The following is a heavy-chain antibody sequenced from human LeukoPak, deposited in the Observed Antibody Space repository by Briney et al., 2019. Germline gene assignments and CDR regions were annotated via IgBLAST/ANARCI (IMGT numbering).Heavy chain of an antibody. CDR3: ARGRARFLEWLSLYYYYYYMDV. CDR1: GGSISSYY. D-gene: IGHD3-3*01. J-gene: IGHJ6*03. Sequence: SGTLSLTCTVSGGSISSYYWSWIRQPPGKGLEWIGYIYYSGSTNYNPSLKSRVTISVDTSKNQFSLKLSSVTAADTAVHYCARGRARFLEWLSLYYYYYYMDVWGKGTTVTVSS. V-gene: IGHV4-59*01. CDR2: IYYSGST.